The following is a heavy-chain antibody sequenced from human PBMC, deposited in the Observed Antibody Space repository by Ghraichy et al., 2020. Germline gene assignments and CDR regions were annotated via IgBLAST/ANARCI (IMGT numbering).Heavy chain of an antibody. V-gene: IGHV2-70*01. CDR2: IDWDDDK. CDR3: ARIRSDYYDSSGYSHFDI. Sequence: SGPTLVKPTQTLTLTCTFSGFSLSTSGMCVSWIRQPPGKALEWLALIDWDDDKYYSTSLKTRLTSSKDTSKNQVVLTMTNMDPVDTATYYCARIRSDYYDSSGYSHFDIWGQGTMVTVSS. J-gene: IGHJ3*02. CDR1: GFSLSTSGMC. D-gene: IGHD3-22*01.